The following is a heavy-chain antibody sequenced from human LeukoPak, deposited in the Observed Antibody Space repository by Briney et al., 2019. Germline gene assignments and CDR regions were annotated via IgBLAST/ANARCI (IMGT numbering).Heavy chain of an antibody. Sequence: GASVKVSCKASGYTFTSYGISWVRQAPGQGLEWMGWISAYNGNTNYAQKLQGRVTMTTDTSTSTAYMELRSLRSDDTAVYYCARDQGITVIVRYGFGMDVWGQGTTVTVSS. CDR2: ISAYNGNT. CDR3: ARDQGITVIVRYGFGMDV. D-gene: IGHD3-22*01. CDR1: GYTFTSYG. V-gene: IGHV1-18*01. J-gene: IGHJ6*02.